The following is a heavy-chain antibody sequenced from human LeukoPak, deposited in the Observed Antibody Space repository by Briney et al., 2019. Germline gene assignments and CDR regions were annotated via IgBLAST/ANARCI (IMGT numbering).Heavy chain of an antibody. CDR1: GYTFTSYG. Sequence: ASVKVSCKASGYTFTSYGISWVRQAPGQGLEWMGWISAYNGNTNYAQKLQGRVTMTTDTSTSTAYMELRSLRSDDTAVYYCARVVRGVIPYYGMDVWGQGTTVTVSS. J-gene: IGHJ6*02. CDR2: ISAYNGNT. CDR3: ARVVRGVIPYYGMDV. V-gene: IGHV1-18*01. D-gene: IGHD3-10*01.